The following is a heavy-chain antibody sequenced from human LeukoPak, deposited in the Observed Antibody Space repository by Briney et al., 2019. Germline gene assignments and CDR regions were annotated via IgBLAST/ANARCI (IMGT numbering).Heavy chain of an antibody. V-gene: IGHV1-58*01. CDR1: GFTFTSSA. J-gene: IGHJ6*02. CDR3: AAGSLLDYYYYGMDV. CDR2: IVVGSGNT. Sequence: VKVSCKASGFTFTSSAVQWVRQARGQRLEWIGWIVVGSGNTNYAQKFQERVTITRDMSTSTAYMELSSLRSEDTAVYYCAAGSLLDYYYYGMDVWGQGTTVTVSS.